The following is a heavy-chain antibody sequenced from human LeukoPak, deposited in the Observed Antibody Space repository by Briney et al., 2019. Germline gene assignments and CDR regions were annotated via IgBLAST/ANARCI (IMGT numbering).Heavy chain of an antibody. CDR3: ARVIDSSGYYYFDY. Sequence: SVKVSCKASGGTFSSYAISWVRQVPGQGLEWMGRIIPILGIANYAQKFQGRVTITADKSTSTAYMELSSLRSEDTAVYYCARVIDSSGYYYFDYWGQGTLVTASS. J-gene: IGHJ4*02. D-gene: IGHD3-22*01. CDR1: GGTFSSYA. CDR2: IIPILGIA. V-gene: IGHV1-69*04.